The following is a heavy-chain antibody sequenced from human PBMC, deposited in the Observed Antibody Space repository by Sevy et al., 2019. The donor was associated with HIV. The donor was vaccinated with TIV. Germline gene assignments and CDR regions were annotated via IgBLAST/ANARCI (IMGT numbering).Heavy chain of an antibody. J-gene: IGHJ4*02. V-gene: IGHV3-33*08. D-gene: IGHD2-8*02. Sequence: GGSLRLSCVGSGFTFSSHGMHWVRQAPGKGLEWVAVIWYDGSNKYYADSVKGRVTISRDNSRSTRYLGMSSLRVEDTAVYYCAAWWDYKTPAYWGQGSLVTVSS. CDR1: GFTFSSHG. CDR3: AAWWDYKTPAY. CDR2: IWYDGSNK.